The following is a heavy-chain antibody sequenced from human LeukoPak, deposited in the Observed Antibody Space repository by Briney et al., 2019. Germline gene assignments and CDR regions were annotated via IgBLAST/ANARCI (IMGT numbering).Heavy chain of an antibody. D-gene: IGHD3-3*01. CDR3: ARESIFGVVTATFDY. CDR1: GFTFSSYA. V-gene: IGHV3-30-3*01. Sequence: GGSLRLSCAASGFTFSSYAMHWVRQAPGKGLEWVAVISYDGSNKYYADSVKGRFTISRDNSKNTLYLQMNSLRAEDTAVYYCARESIFGVVTATFDYWGQGTLATVSS. CDR2: ISYDGSNK. J-gene: IGHJ4*02.